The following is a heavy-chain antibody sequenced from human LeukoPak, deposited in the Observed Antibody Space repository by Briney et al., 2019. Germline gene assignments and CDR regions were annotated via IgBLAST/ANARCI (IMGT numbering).Heavy chain of an antibody. J-gene: IGHJ4*02. V-gene: IGHV3-7*01. CDR2: IKEDGTEK. CDR1: GFTFSAYW. Sequence: PGRSLRLSCAASGFTFSAYWMTWVRQAPGKGLEWVANIKEDGTEKNYVDSVKGRFTISRDNVKKSLYLEMNSLRVEDTAVYYCARGRWSDYWGQGTQVTVSS. D-gene: IGHD5-24*01. CDR3: ARGRWSDY.